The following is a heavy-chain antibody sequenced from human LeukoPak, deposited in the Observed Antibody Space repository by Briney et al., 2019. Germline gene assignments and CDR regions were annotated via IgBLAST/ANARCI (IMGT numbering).Heavy chain of an antibody. D-gene: IGHD2-21*02. CDR1: GVTFSSYA. J-gene: IGHJ4*02. V-gene: IGHV3-30*04. CDR2: ISYDGSNK. CDR3: ARDPCGGDCYSFDY. Sequence: GGSLRLSCAASGVTFSSYAMHWVRQAPGKGLEWVAVISYDGSNKYYADSVKGLFTISRDNSKNTLYLQMNSLRAEDTAVYYCARDPCGGDCYSFDYWGQGTLVTVSS.